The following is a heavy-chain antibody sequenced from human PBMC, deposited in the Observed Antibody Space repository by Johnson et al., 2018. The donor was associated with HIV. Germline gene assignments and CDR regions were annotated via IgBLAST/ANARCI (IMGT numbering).Heavy chain of an antibody. V-gene: IGHV3-30*04. CDR3: ARYQGGNHNAFDS. Sequence: QVQLVESGGGVVQPGRSLRLSCAASGFTFSSYAMHWVRQAPGKGLEWVAVISYDGSNKYYADSVKGRFTISRDNSKNTLYLQMNSLRAEDTAVYYCARYQGGNHNAFDSWGQGTMFTGSS. CDR1: GFTFSSYA. J-gene: IGHJ3*02. D-gene: IGHD1-14*01. CDR2: ISYDGSNK.